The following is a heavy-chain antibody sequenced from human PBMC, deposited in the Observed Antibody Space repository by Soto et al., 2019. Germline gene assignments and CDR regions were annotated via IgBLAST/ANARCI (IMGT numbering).Heavy chain of an antibody. CDR3: ARNRAGGLNYYYYMDV. CDR2: ISSSSSYI. V-gene: IGHV3-21*01. Sequence: EVQLVESGGGLVKPGGSLRLSCVVSGFTFSSYSMNWVRQAPGKGLEWVSSISSSSSYIYYADSVKGRFTISRDNAKNSLYLQLNSLSAEDTAVYYCARNRAGGLNYYYYMDVWGKGTTVTVSS. D-gene: IGHD1-26*01. CDR1: GFTFSSYS. J-gene: IGHJ6*03.